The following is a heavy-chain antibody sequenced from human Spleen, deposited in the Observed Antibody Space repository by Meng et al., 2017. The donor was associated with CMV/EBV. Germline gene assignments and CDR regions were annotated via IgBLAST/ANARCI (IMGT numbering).Heavy chain of an antibody. Sequence: QVQLQQWGAGLLKPSETLSLTCAVYGGSFSGYYWSWIRQPPGKGLEWIGEINHSGSTNYNPSLKSRVTISVDTSKNQFSLKLSSVTAADTAVYYCAREPWFDPWGQGTLVTRLL. CDR2: INHSGST. CDR1: GGSFSGYY. CDR3: AREPWFDP. D-gene: IGHD1-26*01. J-gene: IGHJ5*02. V-gene: IGHV4-34*01.